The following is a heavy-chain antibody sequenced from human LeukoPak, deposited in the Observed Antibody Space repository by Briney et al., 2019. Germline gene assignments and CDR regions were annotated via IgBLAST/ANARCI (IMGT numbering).Heavy chain of an antibody. CDR2: ISSSSSYI. Sequence: PGGSLRLSCAASGFTFSSYSMNWVRQAPGKGLEWVSSISSSSSYIYYADSVKGRFTISRDNAKNSLYLQMNRLRAEDTAVYYCARDAIYSGYDGAFDIWGQGTMVTVSS. CDR3: ARDAIYSGYDGAFDI. D-gene: IGHD5-12*01. CDR1: GFTFSSYS. V-gene: IGHV3-21*01. J-gene: IGHJ3*02.